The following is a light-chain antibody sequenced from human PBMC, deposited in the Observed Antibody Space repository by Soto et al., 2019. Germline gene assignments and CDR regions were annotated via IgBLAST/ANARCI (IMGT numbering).Light chain of an antibody. J-gene: IGKJ2*01. CDR2: GAS. V-gene: IGKV3-20*01. Sequence: EIVLTQSPDNLSLSPGEGATLSCRASQSVSAGRLAWYQQKPGQAPRLLIYGASSRTTATPHRFSGSGSGTDFTLTISGLEPEDFAVYYCQQYYSTPPTFGQGTKLEIK. CDR3: QQYYSTPPT. CDR1: QSVSAGR.